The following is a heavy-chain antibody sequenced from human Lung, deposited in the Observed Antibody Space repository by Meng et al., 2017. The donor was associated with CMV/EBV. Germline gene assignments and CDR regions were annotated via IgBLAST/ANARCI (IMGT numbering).Heavy chain of an antibody. V-gene: IGHV3-7*01. D-gene: IGHD1-14*01. J-gene: IGHJ4*02. Sequence: GESLKITCAASGFTFSTDWMTWVRQAPGKGLEWVANINPDGSAKYYVDSVKGRFTISRDNTMNSLYLQMNSLRAEDTAVYYCAGSSYRWGQGTLVTVSS. CDR3: AGSSYR. CDR2: INPDGSAK. CDR1: GFTFSTDW.